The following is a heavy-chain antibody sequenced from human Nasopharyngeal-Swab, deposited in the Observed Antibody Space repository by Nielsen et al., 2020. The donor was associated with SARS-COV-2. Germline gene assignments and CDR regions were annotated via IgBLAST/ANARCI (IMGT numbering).Heavy chain of an antibody. CDR1: GFTFSTYW. CDR3: ARGTSDWRGIDY. Sequence: GESLKISCAASGFTFSTYWIHWVRQAPGKGLLGVSRITPDGGYTSFADSVKGRFTISRDNAKNTLYLQMNSLRVEDTAVYFCARGTSDWRGIDYWGQGTLVTVSS. J-gene: IGHJ4*02. V-gene: IGHV3-74*01. CDR2: ITPDGGYT. D-gene: IGHD6-19*01.